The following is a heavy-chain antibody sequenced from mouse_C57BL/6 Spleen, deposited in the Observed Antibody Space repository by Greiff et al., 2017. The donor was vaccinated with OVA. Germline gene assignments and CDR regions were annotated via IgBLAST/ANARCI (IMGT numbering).Heavy chain of an antibody. D-gene: IGHD1-1*01. CDR3: TSHYYYGSSLYWYFDV. Sequence: EVMLVESGEGLVKPGGSLKLSCAASGFTFSSYAMSWVRQTPEKRLEWVAYISSGGDYIYYADTVKGRFTISRDNARNTLYLQMSSLKAEATAMYYCTSHYYYGSSLYWYFDVWGTGTTVTVSS. CDR1: GFTFSSYA. V-gene: IGHV5-9-1*02. CDR2: ISSGGDYI. J-gene: IGHJ1*03.